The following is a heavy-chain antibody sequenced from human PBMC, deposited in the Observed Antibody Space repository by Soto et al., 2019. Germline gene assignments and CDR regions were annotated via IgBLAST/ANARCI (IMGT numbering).Heavy chain of an antibody. CDR3: ARDRYSYYDFWSGSLPYYYYGMDV. CDR2: IKQDGSEK. V-gene: IGHV3-7*01. D-gene: IGHD3-3*01. CDR1: GFTFSSFW. J-gene: IGHJ6*02. Sequence: WGSLRLSCVASGFTFSSFWMSWARQAPGKGLEWVANIKQDGSEKYYVDSVKGRFTISRDNAKNSLYLQMNSLRAEDTAVYYCARDRYSYYDFWSGSLPYYYYGMDVWGQGTTVTVSS.